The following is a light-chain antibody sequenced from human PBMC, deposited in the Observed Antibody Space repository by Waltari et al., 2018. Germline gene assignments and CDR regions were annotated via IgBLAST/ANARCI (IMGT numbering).Light chain of an antibody. Sequence: SYELTQPPSVSVSPGQMAVITGGEDNLGTKFVHWYQQKPAQAPILVIYDDNTRSSGIPERFSGSKSGTTATLTITGVEAGDEADYYCQVWDTNSDHPVLGGGTTLTVL. V-gene: IGLV3-21*02. J-gene: IGLJ6*01. CDR3: QVWDTNSDHPV. CDR2: DDN. CDR1: NLGTKF.